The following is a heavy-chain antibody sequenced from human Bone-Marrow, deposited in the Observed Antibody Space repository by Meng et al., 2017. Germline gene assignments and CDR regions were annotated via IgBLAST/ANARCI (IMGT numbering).Heavy chain of an antibody. CDR2: IYNSGST. V-gene: IGHV4-30-4*01. D-gene: IGHD2-21*01. CDR3: AREGRSHQVGVSVY. J-gene: IGHJ4*02. CDR1: GGAISSGDYY. Sequence: QVQLQESGPGLGKPSQTLSRTGTVAGGAISSGDYYWSWIRQPPGKGLEWIGYIYNSGSTYYNPSLKSRVTISVDTSKNQFSLKLRFVTAADTAVYYCAREGRSHQVGVSVYWGQGNLVTRLL.